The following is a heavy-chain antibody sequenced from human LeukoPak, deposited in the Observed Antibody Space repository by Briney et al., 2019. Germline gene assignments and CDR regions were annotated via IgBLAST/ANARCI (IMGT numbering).Heavy chain of an antibody. D-gene: IGHD6-19*01. CDR3: ARGASVVAGNDNAFDI. CDR1: GITFSSYG. Sequence: PGGSLRLSCAASGITFSSYGMSWVRQAPGKGLEWVSSISTSSSYIYYADSVKGRFTISRDNAKKSLYLQMNSLRGDDTAVYYCARGASVVAGNDNAFDIWGPGTMVTVSS. J-gene: IGHJ3*02. CDR2: ISTSSSYI. V-gene: IGHV3-21*01.